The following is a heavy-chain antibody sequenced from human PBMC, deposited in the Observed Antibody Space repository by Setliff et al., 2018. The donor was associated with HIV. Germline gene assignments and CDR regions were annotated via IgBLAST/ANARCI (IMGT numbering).Heavy chain of an antibody. CDR1: GYTLTEVS. J-gene: IGHJ4*02. CDR2: FDPQDGET. CDR3: ARDNYYDSSGAIGY. D-gene: IGHD3-22*01. V-gene: IGHV1-24*01. Sequence: ASVKVSCKVSGYTLTEVSMHWVRQAPKKGLEWMGYFDPQDGETVHAQKFQGRVTLTEDTSTDTAYMELSGLRSDDTAVYYCARDNYYDSSGAIGYWGQGTLVTVSS.